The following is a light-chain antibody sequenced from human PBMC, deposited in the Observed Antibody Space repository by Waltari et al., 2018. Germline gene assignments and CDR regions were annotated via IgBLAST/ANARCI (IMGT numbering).Light chain of an antibody. V-gene: IGKV1-5*03. J-gene: IGKJ1*01. CDR3: QQYDNSWT. CDR2: KTS. CDR1: QSIDNW. Sequence: DIQMTQSPSTLSASVGDRVSMTCRTSQSIDNWFAWYQQKPGKAPKLLIAKTSLLESGVPSRFSGSGSGTECNLTITTLQPDDFATYYCQQYDNSWTFGQGTKVEIK.